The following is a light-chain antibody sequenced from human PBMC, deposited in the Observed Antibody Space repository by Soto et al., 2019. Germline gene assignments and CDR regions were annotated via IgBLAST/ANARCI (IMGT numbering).Light chain of an antibody. CDR3: QQYYKWPRA. CDR2: GAS. Sequence: EIVMTQSPATLSLSPGERATLSCRASQSVSSNLAWYQQRPGQAPRLLISGASTRATGIPGRFSGSGSGTEFTLTISSLQSEDFAVYYSQQYYKWPRAFGQGTKVEIK. CDR1: QSVSSN. V-gene: IGKV3-15*01. J-gene: IGKJ1*01.